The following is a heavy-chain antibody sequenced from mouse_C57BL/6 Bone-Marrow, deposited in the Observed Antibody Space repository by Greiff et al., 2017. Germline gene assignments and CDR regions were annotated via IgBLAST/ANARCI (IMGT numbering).Heavy chain of an antibody. CDR1: GYTFTSYW. CDR2: IHPNSGST. D-gene: IGHD1-1*01. Sequence: QVQLQQPGAELVKPGASVKLSCKASGYTFTSYWMHWVKQRPGQGLEWIGMIHPNSGSTNYNEKFKSKATLTVDKSSSTAYMQLSSLTSEDSAVYYCARRGIVKGSTTVFITTVVAGYFDVWGTGTTVTVSS. J-gene: IGHJ1*03. V-gene: IGHV1-64*01. CDR3: ARRGIVKGSTTVFITTVVAGYFDV.